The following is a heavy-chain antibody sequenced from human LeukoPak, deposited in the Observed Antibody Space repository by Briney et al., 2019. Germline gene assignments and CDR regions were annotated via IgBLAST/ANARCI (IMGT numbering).Heavy chain of an antibody. CDR3: ARDFVGAGTAGATSGY. Sequence: SETLSLTCTVSGGSISSSPYYWGWVRQPPGKGLEWIGSIYYSGNTYNNPSLKSRVTISVDTSKNQFSLKLSSVTAADTAVYYCARDFVGAGTAGATSGYWGQGTLVTVSS. CDR2: IYYSGNT. J-gene: IGHJ4*02. D-gene: IGHD1-26*01. CDR1: GGSISSSPYY. V-gene: IGHV4-39*02.